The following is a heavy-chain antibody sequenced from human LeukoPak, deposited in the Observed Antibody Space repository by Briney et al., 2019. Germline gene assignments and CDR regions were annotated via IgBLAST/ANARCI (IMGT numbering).Heavy chain of an antibody. CDR1: GFTFSSYA. D-gene: IGHD2-15*01. J-gene: IGHJ4*02. V-gene: IGHV3-23*01. CDR2: IGGGGDST. CDR3: AKLCSGGSCYWNY. Sequence: PGGSLRLSCAASGFTFSSYAMNWVRQTPGKGLEWVSIIGGGGDSTSYADSVKGRFTISGDNSKNTLYLQMNSLRAEDTAVYYCAKLCSGGSCYWNYWGQGTLVTVSS.